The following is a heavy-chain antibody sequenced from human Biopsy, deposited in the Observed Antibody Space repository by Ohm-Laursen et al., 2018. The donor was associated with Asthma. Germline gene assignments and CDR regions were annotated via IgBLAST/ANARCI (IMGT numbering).Heavy chain of an antibody. V-gene: IGHV1-3*01. Sequence: GASVKVSCKASGYTFISYAIRWVRQAPGQRLEWMGWINAGNGNAKYSQKFQGRVTITRDTSASTAYMELSSLRSEDTAVYYCARTYYDFLTGQVNDAFAFWGQGTMVTVSS. CDR1: GYTFISYA. CDR2: INAGNGNA. D-gene: IGHD3-9*01. J-gene: IGHJ3*01. CDR3: ARTYYDFLTGQVNDAFAF.